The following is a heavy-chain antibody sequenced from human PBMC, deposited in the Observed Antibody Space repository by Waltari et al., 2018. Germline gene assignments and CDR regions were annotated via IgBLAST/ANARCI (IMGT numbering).Heavy chain of an antibody. J-gene: IGHJ4*02. CDR2: IGSGGET. CDR3: AKDLYWWTAADY. D-gene: IGHD6-13*01. Sequence: EVQLLESGGGLIQPGGSLRLSCAASGFVFSTYAMSWVRQSPGKGMEWVSGIGSGGETHYTDSVKGRFTISRDNSKSSLYLQMNSLRAEDTAVYYCAKDLYWWTAADYWGQGILVTVSS. CDR1: GFVFSTYA. V-gene: IGHV3-23*01.